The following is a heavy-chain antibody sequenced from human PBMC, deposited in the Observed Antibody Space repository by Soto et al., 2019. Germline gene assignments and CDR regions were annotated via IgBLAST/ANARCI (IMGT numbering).Heavy chain of an antibody. CDR2: IIPIHGRA. Sequence: QVQLVQSGAEVKKPGSSVKVSCKASGGTFSSYTISWVRQAPGQGLEWMGRIIPIHGRANYAQKFQGRVTITADKSTSTAYMEMSSLRAEDTAVYYCATSNDGSGSYRDSGWFDPWGQGTLVTVSS. V-gene: IGHV1-69*02. J-gene: IGHJ5*02. CDR1: GGTFSSYT. CDR3: ATSNDGSGSYRDSGWFDP. D-gene: IGHD3-10*01.